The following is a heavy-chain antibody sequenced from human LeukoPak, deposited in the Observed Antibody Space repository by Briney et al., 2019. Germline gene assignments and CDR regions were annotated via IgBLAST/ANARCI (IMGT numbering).Heavy chain of an antibody. V-gene: IGHV1-8*03. CDR3: ARGSGELGTDY. CDR2: MNPNSGNT. Sequence: ASVKVSCKASGYTFTSYDINWVRQATGQGLEWMGWMNPNSGNTGYAQKFQGRVTITKNTSISTAYMELSSLRSEDTAVYYCARGSGELGTDYWAREPWSPSPQ. CDR1: GYTFTSYD. D-gene: IGHD7-27*01. J-gene: IGHJ4*02.